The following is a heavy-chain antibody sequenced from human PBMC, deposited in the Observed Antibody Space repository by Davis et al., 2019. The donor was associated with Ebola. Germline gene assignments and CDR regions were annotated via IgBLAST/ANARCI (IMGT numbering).Heavy chain of an antibody. CDR2: ISSSSSYI. Sequence: GESLKISCAASGFIFRNFGIHWVRQAPGKGLEWVSSISSSSSYIYYADSVKGRFTISRDNAKNSLYLQMNSLRAEDTAVYYCARVGSSTSLDYWGQGTLVTVSS. CDR1: GFIFRNFG. CDR3: ARVGSSTSLDY. V-gene: IGHV3-21*01. D-gene: IGHD2-2*01. J-gene: IGHJ4*02.